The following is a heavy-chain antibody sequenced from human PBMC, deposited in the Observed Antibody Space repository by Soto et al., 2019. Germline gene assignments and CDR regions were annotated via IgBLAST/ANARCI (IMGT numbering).Heavy chain of an antibody. CDR1: GCTFTGYY. D-gene: IGHD6-13*01. CDR3: ARDRAAAGPHYYYYYGMDV. J-gene: IGHJ6*02. Sequence: GASVKVSGKASGCTFTGYYMHWVRQAPGQGLEWMGWINPNSGGTNYAQKFQGRVTMTRDTSISTAYMELSRLRSDDTAVYYCARDRAAAGPHYYYYYGMDVWGQGTTVTVSS. V-gene: IGHV1-2*02. CDR2: INPNSGGT.